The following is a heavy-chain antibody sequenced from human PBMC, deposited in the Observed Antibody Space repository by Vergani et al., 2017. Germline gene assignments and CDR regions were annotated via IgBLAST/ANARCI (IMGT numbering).Heavy chain of an antibody. D-gene: IGHD6-13*01. CDR2: IIPILGIA. Sequence: QVQLVQSGAEVKKPGSSVKVSCKASGGTFSSYAISWVRQAPGQGLEWMGRIIPILGIANYAQKFQGRVTFTADQSTRQAYMELSSLRSEDTAVYYCARARWEQQLERYFQHWGQGTLVTVSS. V-gene: IGHV1-69*04. CDR1: GGTFSSYA. J-gene: IGHJ1*01. CDR3: ARARWEQQLERYFQH.